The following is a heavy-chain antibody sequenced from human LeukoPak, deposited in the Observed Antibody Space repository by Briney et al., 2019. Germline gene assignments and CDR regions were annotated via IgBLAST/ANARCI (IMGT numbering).Heavy chain of an antibody. D-gene: IGHD3-3*01. J-gene: IGHJ4*02. CDR2: IYHSGNT. Sequence: SETLSLTCTVSGYSISSGYYWGWIRQPPGKGLEWIGNIYHSGNTYYNPSLKSRVAISVDTSKNHFSLKLSSVTAADTAIYYCARIYYDFEFDFWGQGTLVTVSS. CDR3: ARIYYDFEFDF. V-gene: IGHV4-38-2*02. CDR1: GYSISSGYY.